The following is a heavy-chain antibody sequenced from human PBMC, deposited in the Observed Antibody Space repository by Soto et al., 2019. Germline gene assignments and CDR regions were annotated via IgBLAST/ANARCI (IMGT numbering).Heavy chain of an antibody. CDR1: GYSISSGYC. CDR2: IYHSGST. D-gene: IGHD3-10*01. V-gene: IGHV4-38-2*01. J-gene: IGHJ5*02. Sequence: SETLSLTCAVSGYSISSGYCWGWIRQPPGKGLEWIGSIYHSGSTYYNPSLKSRVTISVDTSKNQFSLKLSSVTAADTAVYYCARALLVLPSWFDPWGQGTLVTVSS. CDR3: ARALLVLPSWFDP.